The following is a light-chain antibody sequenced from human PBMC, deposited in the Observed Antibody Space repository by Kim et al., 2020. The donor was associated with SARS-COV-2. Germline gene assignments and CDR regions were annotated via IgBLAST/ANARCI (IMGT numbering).Light chain of an antibody. V-gene: IGLV3-25*03. J-gene: IGLJ1*01. CDR1: ALPEQH. CDR2: KDS. CDR3: QSADSSGTYV. Sequence: GRRGRGSGSGDALPEQHASWYQQKSGQAPCLVIYKDSERPSGIPERFSGSSSGTTVTLTISGVQAEDDADYYCQSADSSGTYVFGSGTKVTVL.